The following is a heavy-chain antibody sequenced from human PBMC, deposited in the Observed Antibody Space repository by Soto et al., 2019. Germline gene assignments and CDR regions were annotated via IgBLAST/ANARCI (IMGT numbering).Heavy chain of an antibody. V-gene: IGHV3-23*01. CDR3: AYLLVGERGLQFPGYYFGMDL. Sequence: EVQLLESGGGLVQPGGSLRLSCAASGFTFSSYAMSWVRQAPGKGLEWVSAISGSGGSTYYADSVKGRFTISRDNSKNTLYLQMNSLRAEDAAVYYCAYLLVGERGLQFPGYYFGMDLWGQGATVTVSS. CDR2: ISGSGGST. J-gene: IGHJ6*02. CDR1: GFTFSSYA. D-gene: IGHD3-10*01.